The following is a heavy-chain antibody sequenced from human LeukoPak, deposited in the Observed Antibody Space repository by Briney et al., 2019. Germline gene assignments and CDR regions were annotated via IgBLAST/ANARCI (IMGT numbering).Heavy chain of an antibody. D-gene: IGHD3-22*01. CDR3: ARVVVITTTGAFDY. CDR2: IIPILGIA. J-gene: IGHJ4*02. V-gene: IGHV1-69*04. Sequence: ASVKVSCKASGGTFISYAISWVQQAPGQGLEWMGRIIPILGIANYAQKFQGRVTITADKSTTTAYMELSSLRSEDTAVYYCARVVVITTTGAFDYWGQGTLVTVSS. CDR1: GGTFISYA.